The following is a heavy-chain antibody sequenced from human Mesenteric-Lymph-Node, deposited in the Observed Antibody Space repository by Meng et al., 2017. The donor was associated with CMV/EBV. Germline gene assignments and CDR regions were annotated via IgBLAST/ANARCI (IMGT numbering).Heavy chain of an antibody. CDR1: GFTFSSYW. CDR2: INGDGRTT. Sequence: GESLKISCAASGFTFSSYWMHWVRQPTGKGLVWVSHINGDGRTTSYADSVKGRFTISRDNAKNSLYLQMNSLRAEDTALYYCAKSNSVSYFAEFDYWGQGTLVTVSS. D-gene: IGHD1-26*01. V-gene: IGHV3-74*01. J-gene: IGHJ4*02. CDR3: AKSNSVSYFAEFDY.